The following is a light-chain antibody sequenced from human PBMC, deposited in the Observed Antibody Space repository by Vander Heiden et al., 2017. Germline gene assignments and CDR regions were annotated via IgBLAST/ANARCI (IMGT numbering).Light chain of an antibody. Sequence: DIQMTQSPSSLSASVGDRVTMTCRASQSISTYLNWYQQKPGKAPKFLIYAASSLQSGVPSRFSGSASGTEFTLTITNLQPEDFATYYCQQSKSIPLTFGGGTKVEIK. V-gene: IGKV1-39*01. CDR3: QQSKSIPLT. CDR2: AAS. CDR1: QSISTY. J-gene: IGKJ4*01.